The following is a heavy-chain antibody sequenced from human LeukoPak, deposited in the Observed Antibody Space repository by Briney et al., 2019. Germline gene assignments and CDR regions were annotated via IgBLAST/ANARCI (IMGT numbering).Heavy chain of an antibody. J-gene: IGHJ4*02. Sequence: GGSLRLSCAASGFTFSSYSMNWVRQAPGKGLEWVSSISSSSSYIYYADSVKGRFTISRDNAKNSLYLQMNSLRAEDTAVYYCARDQTGRGYSYGYYAYWGQGTLVTVSS. CDR2: ISSSSSYI. CDR1: GFTFSSYS. D-gene: IGHD5-18*01. CDR3: ARDQTGRGYSYGYYAY. V-gene: IGHV3-21*01.